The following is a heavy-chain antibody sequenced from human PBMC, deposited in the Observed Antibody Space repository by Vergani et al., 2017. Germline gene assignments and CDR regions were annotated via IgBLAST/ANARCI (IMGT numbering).Heavy chain of an antibody. CDR3: ARINQRLIVWGPHGMDV. V-gene: IGHV3-48*03. Sequence: VQLVESGGGLVQPGGSLRLSCAASGFTFSSYEMNWVRQAPGKGLEWVSYISSSGSTIYYADSVKGRFTISRDNAKNSLYLQMNSLRAEDTAVYYCARINQRLIVWGPHGMDVWGQGTTVTVSS. D-gene: IGHD3-16*01. CDR1: GFTFSSYE. CDR2: ISSSGSTI. J-gene: IGHJ6*02.